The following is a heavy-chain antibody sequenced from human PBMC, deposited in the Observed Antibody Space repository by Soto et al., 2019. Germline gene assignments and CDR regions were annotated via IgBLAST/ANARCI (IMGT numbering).Heavy chain of an antibody. J-gene: IGHJ4*02. Sequence: QITLNESGPTVVRPTETLTLTCRFSGFSLTTSGVGVGWIRQSPGKAPEGLALIYWDDDKRYSASLKSRLTNHTDTSNSQVVLTVSDSDPTDTATYYCAHRVLRTVFGLVTTTAIYFDFWGQGTPVAVSS. CDR3: AHRVLRTVFGLVTTTAIYFDF. V-gene: IGHV2-5*02. CDR2: IYWDDDK. CDR1: GFSLTTSGVG. D-gene: IGHD3-3*01.